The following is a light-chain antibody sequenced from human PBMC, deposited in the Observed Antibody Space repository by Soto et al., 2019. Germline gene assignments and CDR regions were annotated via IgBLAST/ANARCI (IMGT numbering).Light chain of an antibody. Sequence: EIVMTQSPATLSVSPGERATLSCRASESVSSSFAWYQQKPGHPPRLLIYGAFTRATGIPARFSASGSGTEFTLTISSLQSEDFAVSYCQQYNNWPPWAFGQGTKVEIK. CDR3: QQYNNWPPWA. CDR2: GAF. CDR1: ESVSSS. J-gene: IGKJ1*01. V-gene: IGKV3-15*01.